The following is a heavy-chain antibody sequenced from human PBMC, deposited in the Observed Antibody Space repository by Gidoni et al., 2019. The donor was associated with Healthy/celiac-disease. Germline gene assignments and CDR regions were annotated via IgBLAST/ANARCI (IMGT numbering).Heavy chain of an antibody. CDR2: IKSKTDGGTT. J-gene: IGHJ4*02. D-gene: IGHD6-19*01. Sequence: EVQLVESGGGLVKPGGSLRLSCAASGFTFSNAWMSWVRQAPGKGLEWVGRIKSKTDGGTTDYAAPVKGRFTISRDDSKNTLYLQMNSLKTEDTAVYYCTTEEGSSGAGDYWGQGTLVTVSS. V-gene: IGHV3-15*01. CDR1: GFTFSNAW. CDR3: TTEEGSSGAGDY.